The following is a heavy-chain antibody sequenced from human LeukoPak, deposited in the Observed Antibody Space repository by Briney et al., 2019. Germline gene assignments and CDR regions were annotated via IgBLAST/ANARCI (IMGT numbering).Heavy chain of an antibody. CDR2: IYHSGST. CDR3: ASGSPRDGYNSMDY. Sequence: PSETLSLTCAVSGGSISSSNWWSWVRQPPGKGLEWIGEIYHSGSTNYNPSLKSRVTISVDKSKNQFSLKLSSVTAADTAVYYCASGSPRDGYNSMDYWGQGTLVTVSS. J-gene: IGHJ4*02. V-gene: IGHV4-4*02. D-gene: IGHD5-24*01. CDR1: GGSISSSNW.